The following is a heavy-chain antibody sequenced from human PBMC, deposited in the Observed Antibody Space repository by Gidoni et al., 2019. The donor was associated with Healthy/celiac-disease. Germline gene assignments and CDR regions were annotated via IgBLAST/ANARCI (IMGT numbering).Heavy chain of an antibody. J-gene: IGHJ4*02. CDR2: ISYDGSNK. D-gene: IGHD3-22*01. CDR1: GFTFSSYG. Sequence: PASGFTFSSYGMHWVRQAPGKGLEWVAVISYDGSNKYYADSVKGRFTISRDNSKNTLYLQMNSLRAEDTAVYYCAKGITMIVRAEDDFDYWGQGTLVTVSS. V-gene: IGHV3-30*18. CDR3: AKGITMIVRAEDDFDY.